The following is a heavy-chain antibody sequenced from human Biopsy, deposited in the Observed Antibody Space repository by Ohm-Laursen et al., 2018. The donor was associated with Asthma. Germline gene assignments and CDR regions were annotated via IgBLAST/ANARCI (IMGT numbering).Heavy chain of an antibody. CDR1: GYTFNSAG. CDR2: ISVYNGNT. CDR3: ARAVDYSHYYGIDV. J-gene: IGHJ6*02. Sequence: SVKVSCKASGYTFNSAGITWVRQAPGQGLEWMGWISVYNGNTKVAQKLQDRITMITDTSTSTAYMELRSLRPDDTAVYFCARAVDYSHYYGIDVWGQGTTVTVS. V-gene: IGHV1-18*01. D-gene: IGHD3-10*01.